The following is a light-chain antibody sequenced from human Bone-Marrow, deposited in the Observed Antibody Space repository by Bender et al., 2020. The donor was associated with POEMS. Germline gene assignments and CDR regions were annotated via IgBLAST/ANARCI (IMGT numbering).Light chain of an antibody. CDR3: CSYAGSSTAV. Sequence: QSALTQPASVSGSPGQSITISCTGTNRDIGAYDYVSWYQQHPGKAPKLMIYDVSDRPSGVSNRFSGSKFGNTASLTISGLQAEDEADYYCCSYAGSSTAVFGGGTKLTVL. CDR1: NRDIGAYDY. CDR2: DVS. V-gene: IGLV2-14*01. J-gene: IGLJ3*02.